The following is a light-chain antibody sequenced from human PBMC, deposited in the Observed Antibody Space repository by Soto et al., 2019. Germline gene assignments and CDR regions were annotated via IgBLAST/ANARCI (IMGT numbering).Light chain of an antibody. J-gene: IGKJ2*01. Sequence: EIVLTQSPGTLYLSPGERATLACRASQSVSSSYLSWYQHKPGQAPRLLIYGASSRATGIPVRFSGIGSGTDFTLTISRLEPEDFAVYYCQQYGSSPHTFGQGTKLEI. CDR1: QSVSSSY. CDR3: QQYGSSPHT. CDR2: GAS. V-gene: IGKV3-20*01.